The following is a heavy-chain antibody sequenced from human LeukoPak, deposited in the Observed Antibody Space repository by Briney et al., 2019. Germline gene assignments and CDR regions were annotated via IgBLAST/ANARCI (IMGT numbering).Heavy chain of an antibody. CDR2: IIPIFGTA. V-gene: IGHV1-69*13. D-gene: IGHD4-17*01. CDR3: ARGLVGYGDYLGYFDY. CDR1: GGTFSSYA. Sequence: SVKVSCKASGGTFSSYATSWVRQAPGQGLEWMGGIIPIFGTANYAQKFQGRVTITADESTSTAYMELSSLRSEDTAVYYCARGLVGYGDYLGYFDYWGQGTLVTVSS. J-gene: IGHJ4*02.